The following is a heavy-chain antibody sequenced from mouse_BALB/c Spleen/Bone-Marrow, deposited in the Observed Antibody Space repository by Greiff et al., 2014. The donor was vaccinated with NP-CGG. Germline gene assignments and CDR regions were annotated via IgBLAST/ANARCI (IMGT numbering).Heavy chain of an antibody. D-gene: IGHD1-1*01. CDR3: AAYYYGSSQFAY. J-gene: IGHJ3*01. Sequence: EVQLQQSGAELVKPGASVKLSCTASGFNIKDTYMHWVKQRPEQGLEWIGRIDPANGNTKYDPKFQGKATITADTSSNTAYLQLSSLTCEDTAVYYCAAYYYGSSQFAYWGQGTLVTVSA. V-gene: IGHV14-3*02. CDR2: IDPANGNT. CDR1: GFNIKDTY.